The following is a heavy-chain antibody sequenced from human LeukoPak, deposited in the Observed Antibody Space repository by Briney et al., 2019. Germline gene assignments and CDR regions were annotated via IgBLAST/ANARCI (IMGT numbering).Heavy chain of an antibody. CDR3: AREYSGYGSDY. V-gene: IGHV1-46*03. CDR2: INPSGGST. CDR1: GYTFTSYY. D-gene: IGHD5-12*01. Sequence: ASVKVSCKASGYTFTSYYMHWVRQAPGQGLEWTGIINPSGGSTSYAQKFQGRVTMTRDTSTSTVYMELSSLRSEDTAVCYCAREYSGYGSDYWGQGTLVTVSS. J-gene: IGHJ4*02.